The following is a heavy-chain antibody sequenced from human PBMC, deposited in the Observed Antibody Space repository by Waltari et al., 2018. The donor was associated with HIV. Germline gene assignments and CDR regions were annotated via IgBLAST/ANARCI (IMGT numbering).Heavy chain of an antibody. CDR1: ASKFNDAW. Sequence: EVRLVESGGGLVGPGGSLRLSCVGSASKFNDAWLSWVRQAPGKGLEWIARIKDVINGGTTDYAESVKGRFIISRDDSKKMSYLQMNNLEAGDTGVYYCTSGGHWFETLGQGTLVYVSS. CDR2: IKDVINGGTT. J-gene: IGHJ5*02. CDR3: TSGGHWFET. V-gene: IGHV3-15*01.